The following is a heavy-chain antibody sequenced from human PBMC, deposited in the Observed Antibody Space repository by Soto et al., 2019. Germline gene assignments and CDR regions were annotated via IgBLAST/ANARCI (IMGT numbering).Heavy chain of an antibody. CDR1: GFTFSSYS. Sequence: PGVSLRLSCAASGFTFSSYSMNWVRKAPGKGLEWVSSISSSSSYIYYADSVKGRFTISRDNAKNSLYLQMNSLRAEDTAVYYCARDKSYSAPNWFDPWGQGTQVTVS. J-gene: IGHJ5*02. D-gene: IGHD1-26*01. CDR3: ARDKSYSAPNWFDP. V-gene: IGHV3-21*01. CDR2: ISSSSSYI.